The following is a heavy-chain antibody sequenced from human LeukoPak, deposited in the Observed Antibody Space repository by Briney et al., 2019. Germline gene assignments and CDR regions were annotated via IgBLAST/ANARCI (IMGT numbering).Heavy chain of an antibody. J-gene: IGHJ5*02. D-gene: IGHD1-1*01. CDR1: GYSFTSYW. V-gene: IGHV5-51*01. CDR2: IYPGDSDT. Sequence: GESLKISCKASGYSFTSYWIGWVRQMPRKGLEWMESIYPGDSDTRYSPSFQGQVTISADKSISTAYLQWSSLKASDTAMYYCARGRYNWSVPNWFDPWGQGTLVTVSS. CDR3: ARGRYNWSVPNWFDP.